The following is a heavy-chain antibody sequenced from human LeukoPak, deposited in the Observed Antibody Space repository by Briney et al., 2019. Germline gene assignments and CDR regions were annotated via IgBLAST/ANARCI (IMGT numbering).Heavy chain of an antibody. CDR3: ARVGDSSGYYQLGYFDY. V-gene: IGHV3-7*01. CDR2: IKQDGSDK. J-gene: IGHJ4*02. D-gene: IGHD3-22*01. Sequence: PGGSLRLSCAASGFTFSNYYMSWVRQAPGKGLEWVASIKQDGSDKYYVDSVKGRFTISRDNAKNSLYLQMNSLRAEDTAVYYCARVGDSSGYYQLGYFDYWGQGTLVTVSS. CDR1: GFTFSNYY.